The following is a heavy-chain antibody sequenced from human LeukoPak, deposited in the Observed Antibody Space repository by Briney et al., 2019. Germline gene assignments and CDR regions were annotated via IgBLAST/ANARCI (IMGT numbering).Heavy chain of an antibody. V-gene: IGHV3-23*01. CDR2: ISGSGGSR. CDR1: GFTFSSYA. D-gene: IGHD4-23*01. J-gene: IGHJ6*03. CDR3: ARDSPLGGNGVYYYYYMDV. Sequence: GGSLRLSCAASGFTFSSYAMSWVRQAPGKGLEWVSNISGSGGSRYYADIVKGRFTISRDNSKNTLYLQMSSLRAEDTAVYYCARDSPLGGNGVYYYYYMDVWGKGTTVTVSS.